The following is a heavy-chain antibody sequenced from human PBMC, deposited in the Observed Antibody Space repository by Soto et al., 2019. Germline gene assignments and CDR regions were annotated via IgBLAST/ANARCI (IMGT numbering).Heavy chain of an antibody. CDR3: TRDLELLGYYYYGMDV. D-gene: IGHD1-26*01. CDR1: VFTFGDYA. Sequence: SLRLSCPASVFTFGDYAMSWFRHAPGKGLEWVGFIRSKAYGGTTEYAASVKGRFTISRDDSKSIAYLQMNSLKTEDTAVYYCTRDLELLGYYYYGMDVWGQGTTVTVSS. V-gene: IGHV3-49*03. CDR2: IRSKAYGGTT. J-gene: IGHJ6*02.